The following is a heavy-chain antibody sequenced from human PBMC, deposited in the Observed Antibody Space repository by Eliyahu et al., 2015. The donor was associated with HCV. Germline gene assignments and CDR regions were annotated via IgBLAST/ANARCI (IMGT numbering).Heavy chain of an antibody. CDR3: AKGHSGYVLSSGWYPYYFDY. Sequence: QVQLVESGGGVVQPGRSLRLSCAASGFTFSXXGXHWVRQAPGKGLEWVAVISYDGSNKYYADSVKGRFTISRDNSKNTLYLQMNSLRAEDTAVYYCAKGHSGYVLSSGWYPYYFDYWGQGTLVTVSS. CDR1: GFTFSXXG. J-gene: IGHJ4*02. V-gene: IGHV3-30*18. CDR2: ISYDGSNK. D-gene: IGHD6-19*01.